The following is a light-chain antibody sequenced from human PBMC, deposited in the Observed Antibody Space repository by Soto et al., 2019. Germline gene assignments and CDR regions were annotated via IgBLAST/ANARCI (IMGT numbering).Light chain of an antibody. V-gene: IGKV3-20*01. J-gene: IGKJ4*01. Sequence: EIVLTQSPGTLSLSPGDRATLSCRASQSVRSNYLAWYQQKPGQAPRLLLYGASSRATGIPDRFSGSGSGTDFTLTISRLEPEDFALYYCKQYGTSPPLTFGGGTKVEIK. CDR1: QSVRSNY. CDR2: GAS. CDR3: KQYGTSPPLT.